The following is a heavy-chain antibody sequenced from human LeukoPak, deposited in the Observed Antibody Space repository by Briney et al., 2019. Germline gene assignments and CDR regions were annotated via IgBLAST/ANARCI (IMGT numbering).Heavy chain of an antibody. Sequence: GGSLRLSCAASGFTFSSYWMTWLRQAPGKGLEWVANIKQDGNGKYYVDSVKGRFTVSRDNAKKSLFLQMNSLRAEDTAVYYCARDYGSSVSDTLAFDIWGQGTMVTVSS. CDR2: IKQDGNGK. CDR3: ARDYGSSVSDTLAFDI. D-gene: IGHD3-10*01. V-gene: IGHV3-7*03. J-gene: IGHJ3*02. CDR1: GFTFSSYW.